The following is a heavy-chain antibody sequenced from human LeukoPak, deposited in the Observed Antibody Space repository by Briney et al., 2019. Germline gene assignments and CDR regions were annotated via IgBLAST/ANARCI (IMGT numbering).Heavy chain of an antibody. CDR1: GYTFTSNY. Sequence: VASVKVSCKASGYTFTSNYIHWVRQAPGQGLEWMGMIYPRDGSTSYAQKFQGRVTITADESTSTAYMELSSLGSEDTAVYYCARAPQDKRTYYDILTGYYLHYFDYWGQGTLVTVSS. V-gene: IGHV1-46*01. CDR3: ARAPQDKRTYYDILTGYYLHYFDY. D-gene: IGHD3-9*01. J-gene: IGHJ4*02. CDR2: IYPRDGST.